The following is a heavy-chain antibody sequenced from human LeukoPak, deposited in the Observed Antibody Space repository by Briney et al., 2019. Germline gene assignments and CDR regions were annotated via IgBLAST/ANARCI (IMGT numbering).Heavy chain of an antibody. V-gene: IGHV3-7*01. Sequence: GGSLRLSCAASGFTFSSYWMSWVRQAPGKGLEWVANIKQDGSEKYYVDSVKGRCTISRDNAKNSLYLQMSSLRAEDTAVYYCAREGYDSSGYYYSYWGQGTLVTVSS. CDR3: AREGYDSSGYYYSY. CDR1: GFTFSSYW. J-gene: IGHJ4*02. D-gene: IGHD3-22*01. CDR2: IKQDGSEK.